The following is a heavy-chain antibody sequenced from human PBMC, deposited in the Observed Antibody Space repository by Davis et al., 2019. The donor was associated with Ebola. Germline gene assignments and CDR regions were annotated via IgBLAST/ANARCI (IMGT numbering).Heavy chain of an antibody. V-gene: IGHV3-73*01. Sequence: GESLKISCAASGFTFSGSAMHWVRQASGKGLEWVGRIRSKANSYATAYAASVKGRFTISRDDSKNTAYLQMNSLRAEDTAVYYCARSLPHYYMDVWGKGTTVTVSS. J-gene: IGHJ6*03. CDR2: IRSKANSYAT. CDR3: ARSLPHYYMDV. CDR1: GFTFSGSA.